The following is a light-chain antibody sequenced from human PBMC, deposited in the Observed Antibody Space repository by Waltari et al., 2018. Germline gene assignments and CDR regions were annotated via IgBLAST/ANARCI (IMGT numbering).Light chain of an antibody. CDR3: QQRSNWTPHT. CDR1: QSVGTY. V-gene: IGKV3-11*01. Sequence: EIVLTQSPATLSLSPGETATLSCRASQSVGTYLAWYQQKPGQAPRLHIYDASNRATGIPARFRGSGSGTDFTLTISSLEAEDFAVYYCQQRSNWTPHTFGQGARLEIK. CDR2: DAS. J-gene: IGKJ2*01.